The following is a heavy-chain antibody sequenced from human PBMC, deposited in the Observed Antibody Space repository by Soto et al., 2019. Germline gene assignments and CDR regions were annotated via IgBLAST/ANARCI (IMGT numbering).Heavy chain of an antibody. J-gene: IGHJ5*02. CDR3: ARGGYSSGWYERYNWFAP. CDR2: IIPIFGTA. D-gene: IGHD6-19*01. V-gene: IGHV1-69*13. Sequence: SVKVSCKASGGTFSSYAISWVRQAPGQGLEWMGGIIPIFGTANYAQKFQGRVTITADESTSTAYMELSSLRSEDTAVYYCARGGYSSGWYERYNWFAPGGQGTLVTVS. CDR1: GGTFSSYA.